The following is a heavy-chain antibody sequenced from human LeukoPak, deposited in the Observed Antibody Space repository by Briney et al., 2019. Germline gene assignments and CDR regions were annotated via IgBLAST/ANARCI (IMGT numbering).Heavy chain of an antibody. J-gene: IGHJ4*02. V-gene: IGHV3-23*01. Sequence: PGGSLRLSCAASGFTFSNYAMSWVRQAPGKGLEWLSEISGSGGNTYYADSVKGRFTVSRDNAKNSLYLQMNSLRAEDTALYYCAKDLLAYSSSWYFDYWGQGTLVTVSS. CDR2: ISGSGGNT. CDR1: GFTFSNYA. D-gene: IGHD6-13*01. CDR3: AKDLLAYSSSWYFDY.